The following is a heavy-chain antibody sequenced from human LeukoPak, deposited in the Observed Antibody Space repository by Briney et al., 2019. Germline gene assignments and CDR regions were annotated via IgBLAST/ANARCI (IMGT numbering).Heavy chain of an antibody. V-gene: IGHV4-59*08. D-gene: IGHD6-19*01. J-gene: IGHJ4*02. CDR2: IYYSGST. Sequence: SETLSLTCTVSGGSISSYYWSWIRQPPGKGLEWIGYIYYSGSTNYNPSLKSRVTISVDTSKNQFSLKLSSVTAADTAVYYCARQAFGYSSGWYYFGYWGQGTLATVSS. CDR1: GGSISSYY. CDR3: ARQAFGYSSGWYYFGY.